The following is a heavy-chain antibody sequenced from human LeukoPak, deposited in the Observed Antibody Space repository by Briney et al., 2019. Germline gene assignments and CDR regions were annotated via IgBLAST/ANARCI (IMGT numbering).Heavy chain of an antibody. J-gene: IGHJ5*02. Sequence: PGGSLRLSCAASGFTFDDYAMHWVRQAPGKGLEWVSGISWNSGSIGYADSVKGRFTISRDNAKNSLYLQMNSLRAEDTALYYCAKAYCSSTSCWSYNWFDPWSQGTLVTVSS. CDR2: ISWNSGSI. CDR3: AKAYCSSTSCWSYNWFDP. V-gene: IGHV3-9*01. D-gene: IGHD2-2*01. CDR1: GFTFDDYA.